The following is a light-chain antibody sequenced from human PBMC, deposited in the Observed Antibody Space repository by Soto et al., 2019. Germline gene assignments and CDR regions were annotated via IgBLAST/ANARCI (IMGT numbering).Light chain of an antibody. J-gene: IGLJ2*01. CDR1: SSDVGAYDF. CDR2: DVT. V-gene: IGLV2-14*01. Sequence: ALTQPASVSGSPGQSITISCTGTSSDVGAYDFVSWYQHSPGKAPKLVTFDVTHRPPGISDRFSGSKSANTASLTISGLQAADEAFYYCSSYTTRSTLVFGGGTKLTVL. CDR3: SSYTTRSTLV.